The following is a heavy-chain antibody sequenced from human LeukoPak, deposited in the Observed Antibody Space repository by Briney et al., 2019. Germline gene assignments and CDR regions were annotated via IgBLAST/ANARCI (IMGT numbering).Heavy chain of an antibody. CDR3: ARLFGSSSY. D-gene: IGHD6-6*01. CDR1: GDSFSTYY. CDR2: VFYSGST. Sequence: PSETLSLTCTVSGDSFSTYYWTWIRQPPGKGLEWIGYVFYSGSTNYNPSLKSRVTISVDTSKNQFSLKLSSVTAADTAVYYCARLFGSSSYWGQGTLVTVSS. J-gene: IGHJ4*02. V-gene: IGHV4-59*08.